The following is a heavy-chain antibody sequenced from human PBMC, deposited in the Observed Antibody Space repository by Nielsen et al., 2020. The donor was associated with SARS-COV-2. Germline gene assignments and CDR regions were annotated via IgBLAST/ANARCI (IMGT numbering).Heavy chain of an antibody. J-gene: IGHJ3*02. CDR3: ARFPHEGGYNGFDI. D-gene: IGHD5-24*01. V-gene: IGHV4-39*01. CDR1: GGSISSSSYY. CDR2: IYYSGST. Sequence: SETLSLTCTVSGGSISSSSYYWGWIRQPPGKGLEWIGSIYYSGSTYYNPSLKSRVTISVDTSKNQFSLKLSSVTAADTAVYYCARFPHEGGYNGFDIWGQGTMVTVSS.